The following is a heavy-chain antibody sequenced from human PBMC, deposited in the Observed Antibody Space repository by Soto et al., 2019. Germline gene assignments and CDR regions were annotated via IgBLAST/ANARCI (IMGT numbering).Heavy chain of an antibody. J-gene: IGHJ4*02. D-gene: IGHD7-27*01. CDR2: VYYSGST. Sequence: SETRSRTCTVSGGSVSSGDYYWIWIRQPPGKGLQWIGYVYYSGSTDYNPSLKSRVTISVDTSKNQFSLKLTSVTVADTAVYYCARERTGDPTFFDYWGQGTLVTVSS. CDR1: GGSVSSGDYY. CDR3: ARERTGDPTFFDY. V-gene: IGHV4-61*08.